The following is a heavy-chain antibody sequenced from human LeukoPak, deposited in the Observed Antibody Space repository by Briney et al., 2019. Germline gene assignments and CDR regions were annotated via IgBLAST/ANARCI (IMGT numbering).Heavy chain of an antibody. CDR3: ARDQYDSVWDSHRPFFDY. Sequence: ASVKVSCKASGYTYSSYGISWVRQAPGQGLEWMGWISVYNGKTKYAQKFQGRVTLTTDTFTSTAYTEVTSLRSDDTAVYYCARDQYDSVWDSHRPFFDYWGQGTLVTVSS. V-gene: IGHV1-18*01. D-gene: IGHD3-16*02. CDR2: ISVYNGKT. CDR1: GYTYSSYG. J-gene: IGHJ4*02.